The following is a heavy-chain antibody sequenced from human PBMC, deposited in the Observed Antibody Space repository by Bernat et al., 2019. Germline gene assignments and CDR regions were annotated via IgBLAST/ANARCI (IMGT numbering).Heavy chain of an antibody. Sequence: EVQLVQSGAEVKKPGESLRISCKGSGYSFTSYWISWVRQMPGKGLEWMGRIDPSDSYTNYSPSFQGHVTISADKSISTDDLQWSSLKASDTAMYYCASLYCSGGSCYGGDYWGQGTLVTVSS. D-gene: IGHD2-15*01. J-gene: IGHJ4*02. V-gene: IGHV5-10-1*03. CDR3: ASLYCSGGSCYGGDY. CDR2: IDPSDSYT. CDR1: GYSFTSYW.